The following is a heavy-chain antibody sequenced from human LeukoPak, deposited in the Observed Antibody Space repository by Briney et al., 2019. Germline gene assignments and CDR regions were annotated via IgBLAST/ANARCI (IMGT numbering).Heavy chain of an antibody. V-gene: IGHV3-66*01. CDR3: AREVGA. CDR1: GIDVSSNY. J-gene: IGHJ5*02. CDR2: TYVSGNT. Sequence: GGSLRLSCTVSGIDVSSNYISWVRQAPEKGLEWVSVTYVSGNTYYADSVKGRFIVSRDNSKNTLYLEMNSLRVEDTGVYYCAREVGAWGQGTLVTVSS. D-gene: IGHD1-26*01.